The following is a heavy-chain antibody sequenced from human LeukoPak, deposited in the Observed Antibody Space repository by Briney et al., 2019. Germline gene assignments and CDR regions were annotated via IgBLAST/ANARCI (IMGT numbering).Heavy chain of an antibody. D-gene: IGHD5-18*01. CDR2: IKQDGSEK. J-gene: IGHJ4*02. CDR3: ARGRNSYGLPWDY. Sequence: RGSLRLSCAASGFTFSSYWMSWVRQAPGKGLEWVANIKQDGSEKYYVDSVKRRFTISRDNAKNSLYLQMNSLRAEDTAVYYCARGRNSYGLPWDYWGQGTLVTVSS. V-gene: IGHV3-7*03. CDR1: GFTFSSYW.